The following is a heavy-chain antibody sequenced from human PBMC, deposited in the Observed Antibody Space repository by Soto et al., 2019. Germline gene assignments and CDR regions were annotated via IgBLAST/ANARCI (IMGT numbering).Heavy chain of an antibody. CDR3: ARGRYCINGRCFPNWLDS. V-gene: IGHV4-30-4*01. Sequence: PSETLSLTCSVSGDSISSVDYFWAWIRQPPGQALEYIGYIYKSATTYYNPSFESRVAISLDTSKSQLSLNVTSVTAADTAVYFCARGRYCINGRCFPNWLDSCGPGTMVTVYS. J-gene: IGHJ5*01. D-gene: IGHD2-8*01. CDR1: GDSISSVDYF. CDR2: IYKSATT.